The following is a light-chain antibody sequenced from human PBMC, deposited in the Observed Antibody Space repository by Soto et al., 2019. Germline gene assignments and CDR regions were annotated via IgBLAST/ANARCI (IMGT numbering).Light chain of an antibody. V-gene: IGKV1-5*03. J-gene: IGKJ1*01. CDR1: QTIVDW. CDR3: QQYKDNPWT. Sequence: DIQMTQSPSTLSASVGDRVTFACRASQTIVDWLAWYQQKPGKAPKLLIYKASNLESGVPSRFGGSGSGSEFTLTISNLQPDDFVTYYCQQYKDNPWTFGQGTRVEIK. CDR2: KAS.